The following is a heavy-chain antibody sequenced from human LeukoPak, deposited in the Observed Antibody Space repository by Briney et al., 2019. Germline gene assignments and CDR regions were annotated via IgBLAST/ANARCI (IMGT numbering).Heavy chain of an antibody. D-gene: IGHD6-13*01. CDR1: GYSFATYW. V-gene: IGHV5-51*01. Sequence: GESLKISCKGSGYSFATYWIGWVRQMPGKGLEWMGIIYPGDSDTRYSPSFQGQVTISVDKSISTAYLQWSSLKASGTAMYYCARRTGYSSTVDYWGQGTLVTVSS. J-gene: IGHJ4*02. CDR3: ARRTGYSSTVDY. CDR2: IYPGDSDT.